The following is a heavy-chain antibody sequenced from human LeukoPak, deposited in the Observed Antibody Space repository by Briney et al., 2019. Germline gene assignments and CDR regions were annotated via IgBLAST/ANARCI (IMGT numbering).Heavy chain of an antibody. J-gene: IGHJ4*02. D-gene: IGHD6-13*01. CDR1: RFIFNLYY. CDR2: IRSSYT. Sequence: KPGGSLRLTCAPCRFIFNLYYISWIRQAPGKGLEWVSYIRSSYTNYADSVKGRFTISRDIAKNSLYLQMNSLRAEDTAVYYCARLRSSPPGYSGQGTLVTVSS. CDR3: ARLRSSPPGY. V-gene: IGHV3-11*03.